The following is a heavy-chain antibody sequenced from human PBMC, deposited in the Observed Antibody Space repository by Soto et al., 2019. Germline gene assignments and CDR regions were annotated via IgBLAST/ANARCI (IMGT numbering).Heavy chain of an antibody. CDR1: GFTFSSYA. V-gene: IGHV3-23*01. J-gene: IGHJ4*02. CDR3: AKDLGLGGGSCYGD. Sequence: EVQPLESGGGLVQPGGSLRLSCAASGFTFSSYAMGWVRQAPGKGLEWVAAISGSGENTYHPDSVKGRFTISRDNSKNTLVLQMNSLRAEDTAVYYCAKDLGLGGGSCYGDWGQGTLVTVSS. CDR2: ISGSGENT. D-gene: IGHD2-15*01.